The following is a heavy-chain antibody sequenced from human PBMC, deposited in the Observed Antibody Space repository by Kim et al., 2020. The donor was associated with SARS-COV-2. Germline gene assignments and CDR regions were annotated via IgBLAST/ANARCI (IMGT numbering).Heavy chain of an antibody. CDR3: ARDLGGSYFTGGLDY. D-gene: IGHD1-26*01. V-gene: IGHV3-30*07. J-gene: IGHJ4*02. Sequence: DSVKGRFTISRDNSKNTLYLQMNSLRAEDTAVYYCARDLGGSYFTGGLDYWGQETLVTVSS.